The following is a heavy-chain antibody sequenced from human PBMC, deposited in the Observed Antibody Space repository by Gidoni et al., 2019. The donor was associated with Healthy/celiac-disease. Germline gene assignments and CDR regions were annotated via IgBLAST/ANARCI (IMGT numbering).Heavy chain of an antibody. CDR2: INSDGSSA. V-gene: IGHV3-74*01. J-gene: IGHJ4*02. D-gene: IGHD4-17*01. CDR3: ARVAQSGEALYYFDY. CDR1: GFTFSPYW. Sequence: EVQLVDSGGGLVQPGGSLRLSCAASGFTFSPYWMHWVRQAPGKGLVWVARINSDGSSATYADSVKGRFTISRDNAKNTLSLQMNSLRAEDTAVYYCARVAQSGEALYYFDYWGQGTLVTVSS.